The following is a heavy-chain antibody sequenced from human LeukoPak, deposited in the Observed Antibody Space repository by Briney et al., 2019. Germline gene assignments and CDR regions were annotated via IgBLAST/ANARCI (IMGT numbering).Heavy chain of an antibody. Sequence: SQTLSLTCAVSGGSISSGGYSWSWIRQPPGKGLEWIGYIYHSGSTYYNPSLKSRVTISVDRSKNQFSLKLSSVTAAGTAVYYCARGVVAATSAPANMDVWGQGTTVTVSS. CDR1: GGSISSGGYS. J-gene: IGHJ6*02. V-gene: IGHV4-30-2*01. CDR2: IYHSGST. D-gene: IGHD2-15*01. CDR3: ARGVVAATSAPANMDV.